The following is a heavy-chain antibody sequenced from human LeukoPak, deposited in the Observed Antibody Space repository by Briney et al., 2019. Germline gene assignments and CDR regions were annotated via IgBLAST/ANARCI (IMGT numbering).Heavy chain of an antibody. CDR3: ARRYGYCDSNGYSDVDY. CDR1: GGSISSSSYY. J-gene: IGHJ4*02. V-gene: IGHV4-39*01. CDR2: IYYSGST. D-gene: IGHD3-22*01. Sequence: SETLSLTCTVSGGSISSSSYYWGWIRQPPGKGLEWTGSIYYSGSTYYNPSLKSRVTISVDTSKNQFSLKLSSVTAADTAVYYCARRYGYCDSNGYSDVDYWGQGTLVTVSS.